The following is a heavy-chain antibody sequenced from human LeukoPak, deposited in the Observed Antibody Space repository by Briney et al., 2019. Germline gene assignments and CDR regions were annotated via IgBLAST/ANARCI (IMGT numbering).Heavy chain of an antibody. CDR3: ARLHDHYLFFDL. CDR2: INPSGGST. CDR1: GSTFIRNH. Sequence: ASVKLSCKASGSTFIRNHIHWVRQAPGQGLEWMGIINPSGGSTTYAQKFQGRVTMTRDTSTSTVYMELSSLRSEDTAVYYCARLHDHYLFFDLRGRGTLVTVSS. V-gene: IGHV1-46*01. D-gene: IGHD3-3*01. J-gene: IGHJ2*01.